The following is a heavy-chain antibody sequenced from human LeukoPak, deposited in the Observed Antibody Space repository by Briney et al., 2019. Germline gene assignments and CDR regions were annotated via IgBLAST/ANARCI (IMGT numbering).Heavy chain of an antibody. CDR3: AKGSTIGGPTKDALEV. CDR1: GYTFTGHY. CDR2: INPNSGDT. V-gene: IGHV1-2*02. J-gene: IGHJ3*01. Sequence: ASVKVSCKASGYTFTGHYMHWVRQAPGQGLEWMGFINPNSGDTKYAQEFQGRVTVARDTSISTVYMELSSLRSDDTAVYYCAKGSTIGGPTKDALEVWGQGTMVTVSS. D-gene: IGHD2-8*01.